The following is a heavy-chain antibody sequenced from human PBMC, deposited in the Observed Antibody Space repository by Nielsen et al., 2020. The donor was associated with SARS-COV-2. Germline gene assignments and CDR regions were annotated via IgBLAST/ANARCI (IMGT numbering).Heavy chain of an antibody. D-gene: IGHD4-17*01. CDR1: GYTFINYG. CDR2: INAGNGNT. J-gene: IGHJ4*02. CDR3: AREWDYGDFH. V-gene: IGHV1-3*01. Sequence: ASVKVSCKASGYTFINYGISWVRQAPGQRLEWMGWINAGNGNTKYSQKFQGRVTITRDTSASTAYMELSSLRSEDTAVYYCAREWDYGDFHWGQGTLVTVSS.